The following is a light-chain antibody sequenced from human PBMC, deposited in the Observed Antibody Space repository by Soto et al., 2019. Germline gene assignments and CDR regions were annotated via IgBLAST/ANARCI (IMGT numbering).Light chain of an antibody. CDR1: QILLHSNGFQY. CDR2: LGF. J-gene: IGKJ1*01. CDR3: MQPLEAPWT. Sequence: IVMTHSPPSLAATPGEPTHISFMSSQILLHSNGFQYLDWYLQKPGQSPQLLIYLGFNRASGVPDRFSGSGSGTDFTLKISRVEAEDVGIYFCMQPLEAPWTFGQGTKVDIK. V-gene: IGKV2-28*01.